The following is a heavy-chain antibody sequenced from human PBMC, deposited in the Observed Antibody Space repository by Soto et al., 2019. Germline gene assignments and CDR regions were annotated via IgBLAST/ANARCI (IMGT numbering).Heavy chain of an antibody. V-gene: IGHV1-69*01. CDR2: IIPIFGTA. J-gene: IGHJ4*02. D-gene: IGHD3-10*01. CDR1: GGTFSSYA. CDR3: ASPFTMVRGVDMYYFDY. Sequence: QVQLVQSGAEVKKPGSSVKVSCKASGGTFSSYAISWVRQAPGQGLEWMGGIIPIFGTANYAQKFQGRVTITAVESTSTAYMELSSLRSEDTAVYYCASPFTMVRGVDMYYFDYWGQGTLVTVSS.